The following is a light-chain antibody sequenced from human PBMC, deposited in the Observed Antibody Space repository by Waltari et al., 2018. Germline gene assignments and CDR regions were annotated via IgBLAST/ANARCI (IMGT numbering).Light chain of an antibody. Sequence: DIQMTQSPSTLSASGGDTVTITCRASQSISSWLAWYQQKPGKAPKLLIYKASSLESGGPSRFRGSGSGTEFSLTISSLQPDDFATYYCQQYNSYPVTFGGGTKVEIK. J-gene: IGKJ4*01. CDR3: QQYNSYPVT. CDR1: QSISSW. V-gene: IGKV1-5*03. CDR2: KAS.